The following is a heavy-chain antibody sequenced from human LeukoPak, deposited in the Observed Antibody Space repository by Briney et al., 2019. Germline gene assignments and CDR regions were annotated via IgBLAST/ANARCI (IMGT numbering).Heavy chain of an antibody. CDR1: GCTFNNYW. J-gene: IGHJ3*01. CDR3: ARGDFWSGDYTDAFDV. CDR2: IKPDGSEH. D-gene: IGHD3-3*01. V-gene: IGHV3-7*04. Sequence: PGGSLRLSCAASGCTFNNYWMSWVRQAPGKGLEWVANIKPDGSEHYCVDSVKGRFSISRDNVRKALYLQMNSLRVGDTALYYCARGDFWSGDYTDAFDVWGQGTMVTVSS.